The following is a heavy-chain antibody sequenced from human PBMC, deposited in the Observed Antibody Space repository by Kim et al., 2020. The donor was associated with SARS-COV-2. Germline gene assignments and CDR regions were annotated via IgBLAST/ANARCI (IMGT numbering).Heavy chain of an antibody. J-gene: IGHJ2*01. V-gene: IGHV3-33*08. CDR2: IFDGGSGT. CDR3: AMHLHITTVKFYWYCDL. Sequence: GGSLRLSCAASGFTFSTSGMHWVRQAPGKGLEWVAGIFDGGSGTYYADSVKGRFTISRDNSQSTLYLQMDNLRADDTAVYYCAMHLHITTVKFYWYCDLWRRGTLDTVSS. D-gene: IGHD1-20*01. CDR1: GFTFSTSG.